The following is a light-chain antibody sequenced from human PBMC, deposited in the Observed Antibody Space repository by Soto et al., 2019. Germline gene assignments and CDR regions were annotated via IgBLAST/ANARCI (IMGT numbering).Light chain of an antibody. CDR1: QSVYNN. J-gene: IGKJ5*01. CDR2: GAS. CDR3: QQRSNWPPIT. Sequence: EIVMTQSPATLSVSPGERATLSCRASQSVYNNLAWYQQKPGQAPRLLIYGASTRATGIPARFSGSGSGTDFTLTISSLEPEDFAVYYCQQRSNWPPITFGQGTRLEIK. V-gene: IGKV3-15*01.